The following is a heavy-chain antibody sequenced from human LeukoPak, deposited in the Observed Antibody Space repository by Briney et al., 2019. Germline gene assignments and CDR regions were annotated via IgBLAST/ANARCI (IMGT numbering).Heavy chain of an antibody. D-gene: IGHD1-26*01. CDR1: GGSISSGGY. V-gene: IGHV4-4*02. J-gene: IGHJ4*02. Sequence: PSETLSLTCAVSGGSISSGGYWSWLRQPPGKGLEWIGQIYYIGSTNYNSSLESRVIMSLDKSTNQLSLRFNSVTAADTAVYYCARHGSYSLAFWGQGALVTVSS. CDR3: ARHGSYSLAF. CDR2: IYYIGST.